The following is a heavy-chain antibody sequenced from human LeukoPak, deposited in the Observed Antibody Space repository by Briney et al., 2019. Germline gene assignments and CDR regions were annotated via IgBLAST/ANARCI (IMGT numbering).Heavy chain of an antibody. V-gene: IGHV5-51*01. CDR1: GYSFTNYW. CDR2: IYPGDSDT. CDR3: ARTQSGVPAGYYMDV. Sequence: HGESLKISCKGSGYSFTNYWIGWVRQMPGKGLEWMGIIYPGDSDTRYRPSFQGQVTISADKSISTAYLQWSSLKASDTAMYYCARTQSGVPAGYYMDVWGKGTTVTISS. J-gene: IGHJ6*03. D-gene: IGHD2-2*01.